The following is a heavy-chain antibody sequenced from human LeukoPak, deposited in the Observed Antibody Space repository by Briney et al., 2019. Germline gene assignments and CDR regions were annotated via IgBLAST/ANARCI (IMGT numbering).Heavy chain of an antibody. D-gene: IGHD3-3*01. CDR1: GGSISSSSYY. CDR2: IYYSGST. CDR3: AREVHNVLRFLEWLPYFDY. Sequence: SETLSLTCTVSGGSISSSSYYWGWIRQPPGKGLEWIGSIYYSGSTYYNPSLKSRVTISVDTSKNQFSLKLSSVTAADTAVYYCAREVHNVLRFLEWLPYFDYWGQGTLVTVSS. J-gene: IGHJ4*02. V-gene: IGHV4-39*07.